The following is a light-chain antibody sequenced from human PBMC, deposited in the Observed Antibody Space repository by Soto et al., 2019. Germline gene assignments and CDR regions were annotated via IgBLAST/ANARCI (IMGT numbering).Light chain of an antibody. CDR1: SSDVGAYNF. CDR2: DVS. CDR3: SSYTSSTTSWV. Sequence: QSALTQPASVSGSPGQSITISCTGTSSDVGAYNFVSWYQQHPDKAPKLMIYDVSNRPSGVSDRFSGSKSGNTASLTISGLQAEDEADYYCSSYTSSTTSWVFGGGTKLTVL. V-gene: IGLV2-14*03. J-gene: IGLJ3*02.